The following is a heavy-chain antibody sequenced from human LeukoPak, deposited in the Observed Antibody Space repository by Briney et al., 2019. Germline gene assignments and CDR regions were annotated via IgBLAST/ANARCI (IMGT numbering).Heavy chain of an antibody. J-gene: IGHJ4*02. CDR1: GGSISSYY. V-gene: IGHV4-59*01. CDR2: IYYSGST. D-gene: IGHD3-22*01. CDR3: ARGKGDYYDSSSYLHYYFDY. Sequence: SETLSLTCTVSGGSISSYYRSWIRQPPGRGLEWIGYIYYSGSTNYNPSLKSRVTISVDTSKNQFSLKLSSVTAADTAVYYCARGKGDYYDSSSYLHYYFDYWGQGTLITVSS.